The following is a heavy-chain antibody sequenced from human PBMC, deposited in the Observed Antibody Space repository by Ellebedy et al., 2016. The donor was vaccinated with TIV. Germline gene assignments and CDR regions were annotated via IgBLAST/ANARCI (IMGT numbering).Heavy chain of an antibody. V-gene: IGHV6-1*01. Sequence: MPSETLSLTCAISGDSVSSNSATWNWIRQSPSRGLEWLGRTYYRSKWYNDYAVSVKSRITIKSDTSKNQFSLQLNSVTPEETAVYYCARGEENSSGWLSWFDPWGQGTLVTVSS. CDR3: ARGEENSSGWLSWFDP. J-gene: IGHJ5*02. CDR1: GDSVSSNSAT. CDR2: TYYRSKWYN. D-gene: IGHD6-19*01.